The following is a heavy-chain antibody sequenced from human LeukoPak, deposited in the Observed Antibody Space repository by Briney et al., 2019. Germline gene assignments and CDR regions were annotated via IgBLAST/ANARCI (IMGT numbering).Heavy chain of an antibody. D-gene: IGHD5-24*01. J-gene: IGHJ4*02. Sequence: PSETLSLTCTVSGGSVSRDHWSWIRQPPGKGLEWIGYIYDIGSTIYNPSLQSRVTMSVDTSRNQLSLKLTSVTAADTAVYFCATGREAYKTGYWGQGTLVTVSS. CDR2: IYDIGST. CDR1: GGSVSRDH. CDR3: ATGREAYKTGY. V-gene: IGHV4-59*02.